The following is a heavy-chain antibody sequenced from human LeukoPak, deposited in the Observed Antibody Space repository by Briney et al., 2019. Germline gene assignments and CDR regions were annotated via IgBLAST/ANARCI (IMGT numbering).Heavy chain of an antibody. V-gene: IGHV4-34*01. CDR3: ARWAYYDFWSGYYTGMTSNYYYYGMDV. J-gene: IGHJ6*02. CDR1: GGSFSGYY. D-gene: IGHD3-3*01. Sequence: SETLSLTCAVYGGSFSGYYWSWIRQPPGKGLEWLGEINHSGSTNYNPSLKSRVTISVDTSKNRFSLKLSSVTAADTAVYYCARWAYYDFWSGYYTGMTSNYYYYGMDVWGQGTTVTVSS. CDR2: INHSGST.